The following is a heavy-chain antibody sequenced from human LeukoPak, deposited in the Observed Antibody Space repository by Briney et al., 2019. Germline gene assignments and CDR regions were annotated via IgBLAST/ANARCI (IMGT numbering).Heavy chain of an antibody. Sequence: PSETLSLTCTVSGGSISNYYWTWIRQPPGKGLEWIGNVYNDVSTNYNPSLKSRVTISVDTSKNQFSLKLSFVTAADTAVYYCARPTHSGTSYDAFGIWGQETMVTVSS. D-gene: IGHD1-26*01. V-gene: IGHV4-59*08. CDR2: VYNDVST. CDR3: ARPTHSGTSYDAFGI. J-gene: IGHJ3*02. CDR1: GGSISNYY.